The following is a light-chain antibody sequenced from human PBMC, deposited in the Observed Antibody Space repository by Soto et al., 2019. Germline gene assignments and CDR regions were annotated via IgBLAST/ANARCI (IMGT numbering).Light chain of an antibody. Sequence: DIPMTQSPSSLSASVGDRVTITCRASQTISSSLNWYQQRPGKAPNLLIYASSSLQSGVPPRFSGSGSETDFTLTISSLQPEDFATYYCQQTYSTPITFGQGTRLEIK. J-gene: IGKJ5*01. CDR1: QTISSS. V-gene: IGKV1-39*01. CDR3: QQTYSTPIT. CDR2: ASS.